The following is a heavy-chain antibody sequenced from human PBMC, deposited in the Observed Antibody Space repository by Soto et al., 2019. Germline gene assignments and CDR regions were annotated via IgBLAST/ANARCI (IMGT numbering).Heavy chain of an antibody. CDR1: GGSISSSSYY. Sequence: SETLSLTCTVSGGSISSSSYYWGWIRQPPGKGLEWIGSIYYSGSTYYNPSLKSRVTISVDTSKNQFSLKLSSVTAADTAVYYCARGASGYYDSSGYYSPYYFDYWGQGTLVTVSS. CDR2: IYYSGST. D-gene: IGHD3-22*01. V-gene: IGHV4-39*01. J-gene: IGHJ4*02. CDR3: ARGASGYYDSSGYYSPYYFDY.